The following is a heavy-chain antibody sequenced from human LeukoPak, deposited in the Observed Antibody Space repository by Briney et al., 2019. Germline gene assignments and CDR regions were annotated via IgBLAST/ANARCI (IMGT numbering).Heavy chain of an antibody. Sequence: GGSLRLSCAASGFTFSSYAMHWVRQAPGKGLEWVAFISYDGSNKYYADSVKGRFTISRDNSKNTLYLQMNSLRAEDTAVYYCARETDYYYYYGMDVWGQGTTVTVSS. CDR1: GFTFSSYA. J-gene: IGHJ6*02. CDR3: ARETDYYYYYGMDV. V-gene: IGHV3-30-3*01. CDR2: ISYDGSNK.